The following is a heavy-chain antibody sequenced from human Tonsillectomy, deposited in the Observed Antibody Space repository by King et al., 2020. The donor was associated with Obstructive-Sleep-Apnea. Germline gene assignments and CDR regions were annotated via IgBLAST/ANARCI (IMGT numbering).Heavy chain of an antibody. CDR3: ARVVFSSPHFYYCGMDV. V-gene: IGHV3-74*03. Sequence: VQLVESGGGLVQPGGSLRLSCAASGFTFSSYWMHWVRQDPGKGLVWVSRINSDGSGTTYADSVKGRFTISRDNAKNTLFLPMNSLRAEDTAVYYCARVVFSSPHFYYCGMDVWGQGTTVTVSS. D-gene: IGHD2-21*01. CDR2: INSDGSGT. CDR1: GFTFSSYW. J-gene: IGHJ6*02.